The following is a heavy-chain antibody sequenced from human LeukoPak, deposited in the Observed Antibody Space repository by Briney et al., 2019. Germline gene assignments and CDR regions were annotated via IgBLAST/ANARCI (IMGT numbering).Heavy chain of an antibody. J-gene: IGHJ6*02. D-gene: IGHD6-19*01. CDR1: GFTFSSYS. CDR3: AKDIRTVAGSRTTKGYYYYGMDV. Sequence: GGSLRLSCAASGFTFSSYSMNWVRQAPGKGLEWVSSISSSSSYIYYADSVKGRFTISRDNAKNSLYLQMNSLRAEDTALYYCAKDIRTVAGSRTTKGYYYYGMDVWGQGTTVTVSS. CDR2: ISSSSSYI. V-gene: IGHV3-21*04.